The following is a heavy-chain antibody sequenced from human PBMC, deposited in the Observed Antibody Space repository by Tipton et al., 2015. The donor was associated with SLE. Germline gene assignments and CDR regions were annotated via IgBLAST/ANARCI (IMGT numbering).Heavy chain of an antibody. CDR2: LSETGFSS. Sequence: SLRLSCAASGFTFNKYAMSWVRRAPGRGLEWVSALSETGFSSYYADSVKGRFPISRDNAQSTLSLLMNSRTVDYTAEYYCVKVEGHRLPQLSGVYYFDFWGQGTLVTVSS. CDR1: GFTFNKYA. V-gene: IGHV3-23*01. CDR3: VKVEGHRLPQLSGVYYFDF. D-gene: IGHD3-10*01. J-gene: IGHJ4*02.